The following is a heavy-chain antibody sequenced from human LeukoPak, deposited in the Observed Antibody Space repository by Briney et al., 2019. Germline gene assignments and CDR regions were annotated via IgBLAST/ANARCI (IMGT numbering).Heavy chain of an antibody. J-gene: IGHJ6*02. V-gene: IGHV4-59*01. CDR1: GGSISSYY. CDR2: IYYSGST. CDR3: ARDLWAYDILTGYSLGGMDV. D-gene: IGHD3-9*01. Sequence: SETLSLTCTVSGGSISSYYWSWIRQPPGKGLEWIGYIYYSGSTNYNPSLKSRVTISVDTSKNQFSLKLSSMTAADTAVYYCARDLWAYDILTGYSLGGMDVWGQGTTVTVSS.